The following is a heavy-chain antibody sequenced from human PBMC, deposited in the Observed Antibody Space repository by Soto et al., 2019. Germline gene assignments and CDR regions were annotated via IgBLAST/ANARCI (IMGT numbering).Heavy chain of an antibody. CDR3: AHSHYGIIPVSEYFDY. Sequence: QITLKESGPTLVKPTQTLTLTCTFSGFSLSTSGVGVGWIRQPPGKALEWLALIYWDDDERYSPSLKSRLTITKDTSKNPVVLTMTNMDPVDTATYYCAHSHYGIIPVSEYFDYWGQGTLVTVSS. V-gene: IGHV2-5*02. CDR2: IYWDDDE. J-gene: IGHJ4*02. CDR1: GFSLSTSGVG. D-gene: IGHD2-2*01.